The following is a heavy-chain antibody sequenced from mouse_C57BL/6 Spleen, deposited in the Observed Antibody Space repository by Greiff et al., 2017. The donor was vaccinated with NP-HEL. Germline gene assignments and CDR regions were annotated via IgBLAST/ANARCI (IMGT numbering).Heavy chain of an antibody. CDR2: ISNLAYSI. J-gene: IGHJ2*01. Sequence: EVHLVESGGGLVQPGGSLKLSCAASGFTFSDYGMAWVRQAPRKGPEWVAFISNLAYSIYYADTVTGRFTFSRENAKNTLYLEMSSLGSEDTDMYSCARPAPRHYYFDYWGQGTTLTVSS. D-gene: IGHD3-1*01. CDR3: ARPAPRHYYFDY. V-gene: IGHV5-15*01. CDR1: GFTFSDYG.